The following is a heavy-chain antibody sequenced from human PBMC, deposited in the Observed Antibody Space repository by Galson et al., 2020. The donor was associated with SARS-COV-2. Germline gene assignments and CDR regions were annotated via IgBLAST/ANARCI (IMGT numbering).Heavy chain of an antibody. CDR2: IIPIFGTA. Sequence: SVKVSCKASGGTFSSYAISWVRQAPGQGLEWMGGIIPIFGTANYAQKFQGRVTITADESTSTAYMELSSLRSEDTAVYYCARLEVRLSYDGMDVWGQGTTVTVS. J-gene: IGHJ6*02. CDR1: GGTFSSYA. CDR3: ARLEVRLSYDGMDV. D-gene: IGHD4-17*01. V-gene: IGHV1-69*13.